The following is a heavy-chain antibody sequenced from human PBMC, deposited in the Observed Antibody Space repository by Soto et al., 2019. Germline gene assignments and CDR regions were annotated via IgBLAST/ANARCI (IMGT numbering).Heavy chain of an antibody. D-gene: IGHD1-20*01. CDR2: ISNDGKYN. J-gene: IGHJ4*02. Sequence: QVQLVESGGGVVQPGRSLRLSCETSGFTFSTYNVHWVRQAPGKGLEWVSVISNDGKYNYYADSVKGRFNITRDNSQNTLHLQMNSLTPEDTAVYYCAKSCRYNWNYFDSWGQGTLVTVSS. CDR1: GFTFSTYN. V-gene: IGHV3-30*18. CDR3: AKSCRYNWNYFDS.